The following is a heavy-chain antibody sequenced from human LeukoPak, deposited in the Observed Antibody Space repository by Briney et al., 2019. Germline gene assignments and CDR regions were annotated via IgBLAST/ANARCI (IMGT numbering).Heavy chain of an antibody. V-gene: IGHV4-59*01. D-gene: IGHD1-1*01. CDR2: IYYSGST. CDR3: ARASPGTTPSFYFDY. J-gene: IGHJ4*02. Sequence: SETLSLTCTVSGGSISSYYWSWIRQPPGKGLEWIGYIYYSGSTNYNPSLKSRVTISVDTSKNQFSLKLSSVTAADTAVYYCARASPGTTPSFYFDYWGQGTLVTVSS. CDR1: GGSISSYY.